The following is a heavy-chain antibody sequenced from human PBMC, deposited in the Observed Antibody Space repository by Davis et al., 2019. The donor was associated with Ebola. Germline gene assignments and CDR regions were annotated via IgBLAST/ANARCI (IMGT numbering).Heavy chain of an antibody. CDR1: GFTFSSYG. V-gene: IGHV3-30*18. CDR2: ISYDGSNK. D-gene: IGHD1-14*01. Sequence: PGGSLRLPCAASGFTFSSYGMHWVRQAPGKGLEWVAVISYDGSNKYYADSVKGRFTISRDNSKNTLYLQMNSLRAEDTAVYYCAKVRVYGVGTTASAFDIWGQGTMVTVSS. J-gene: IGHJ3*02. CDR3: AKVRVYGVGTTASAFDI.